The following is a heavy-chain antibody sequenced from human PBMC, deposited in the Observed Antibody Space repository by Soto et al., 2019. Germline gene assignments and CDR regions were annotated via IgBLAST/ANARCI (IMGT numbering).Heavy chain of an antibody. CDR3: AKDRQYPRDYFHY. CDR1: RCTLTRNR. Sequence: GGCLRFKCGISRCTLTRNRVSWVRQAPGKGLEWVSAISPNGQGIWYADSVKGRFTISRDISRNTVFLQMDSLRAEDTAVYYCAKDRQYPRDYFHYWGQGTLVTVSS. D-gene: IGHD4-4*01. CDR2: ISPNGQGI. J-gene: IGHJ4*02. V-gene: IGHV3-23*01.